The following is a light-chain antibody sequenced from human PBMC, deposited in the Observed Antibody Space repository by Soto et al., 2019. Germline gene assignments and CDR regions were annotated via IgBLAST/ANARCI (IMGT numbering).Light chain of an antibody. CDR1: SSNIGSNY. V-gene: IGLV1-47*01. J-gene: IGLJ1*01. CDR2: GNN. Sequence: QLVLTQAPSASGTPGQRVTISCSGSSSNIGSNYVYWYQQLPGTAPKLLIYGNNQRPSGVPDRFSGSKSGTSASLAISGLRSEDEADYYCAAWDDSLSGGVFGTGTKLTVL. CDR3: AAWDDSLSGGV.